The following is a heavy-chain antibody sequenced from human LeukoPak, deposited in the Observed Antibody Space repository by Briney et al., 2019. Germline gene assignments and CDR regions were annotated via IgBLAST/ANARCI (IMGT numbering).Heavy chain of an antibody. CDR1: GYTFTGYY. CDR3: ARARSLYGDLTPGHYYYYYMDV. Sequence: ASVKVSCKASGYTFTGYYMHWVRQAPGQGLEWMGWINPNSGGTNYAQKFQGRVTMTRDTSISTAYMELSRLRSDDTAVYYCARARSLYGDLTPGHYYYYYMDVWGKGTTVTVSS. CDR2: INPNSGGT. V-gene: IGHV1-2*02. D-gene: IGHD4-17*01. J-gene: IGHJ6*03.